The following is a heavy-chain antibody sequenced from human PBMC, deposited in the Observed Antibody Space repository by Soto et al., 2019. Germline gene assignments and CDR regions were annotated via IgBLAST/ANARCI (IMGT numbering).Heavy chain of an antibody. J-gene: IGHJ4*02. V-gene: IGHV5-51*01. CDR1: GYSFTSYW. CDR2: IYPGDSDT. D-gene: IGHD5-12*01. CDR3: ARLLEEELVAKTYFDY. Sequence: GESLKISCKGSGYSFTSYWIGWVRQMPGKGLEWMGIIYPGDSDTRYSPSLQGQVTISADKSISTAYLQWSSLKASDTAMYYCARLLEEELVAKTYFDYWGQGTLVTVSS.